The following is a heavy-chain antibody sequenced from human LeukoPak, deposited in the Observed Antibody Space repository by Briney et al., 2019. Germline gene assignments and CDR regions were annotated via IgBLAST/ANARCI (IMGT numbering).Heavy chain of an antibody. D-gene: IGHD5-12*01. J-gene: IGHJ4*02. CDR1: GGSISSYY. CDR3: ARNSGYAGGLWRFDY. Sequence: SETLSLTCTVSGGSISSYYWSWIRQPPGKGLEWIGFIYYSGSTNYNPSLKSRVTISVDTSKNRFSLKLSSVTAADTAVYYCARNSGYAGGLWRFDYWGQGTLVTVSS. CDR2: IYYSGST. V-gene: IGHV4-59*01.